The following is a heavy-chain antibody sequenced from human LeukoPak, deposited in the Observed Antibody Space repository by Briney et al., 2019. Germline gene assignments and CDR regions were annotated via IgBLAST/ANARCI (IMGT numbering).Heavy chain of an antibody. CDR2: ISSSSSTI. V-gene: IGHV3-48*01. CDR3: ARIGFVVVPAAMRHFDY. CDR1: GFTFSSYS. Sequence: GGSLRLSCAASGFTFSSYSMNWVRQAPGKGLEWVSYISSSSSTIYYADSVKGRFTISRDNAKNSLYLQMNSLRSDDTAVYYCARIGFVVVPAAMRHFDYWGQGTLVTVSS. D-gene: IGHD2-2*01. J-gene: IGHJ4*02.